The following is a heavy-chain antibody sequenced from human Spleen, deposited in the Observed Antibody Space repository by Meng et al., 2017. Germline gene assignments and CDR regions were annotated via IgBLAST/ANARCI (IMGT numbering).Heavy chain of an antibody. D-gene: IGHD6-13*01. J-gene: IGHJ4*02. Sequence: GGSLRLSCAASGFIFSNYWMSWVRQAPGKGLEWVANIKQDGSVKSYVDSVRGRFTISRDNAKNSLYLQMNNLRADDTALYYCATSSAAAGNDWGQGTLVTVSS. CDR2: IKQDGSVK. CDR1: GFIFSNYW. CDR3: ATSSAAAGND. V-gene: IGHV3-7*01.